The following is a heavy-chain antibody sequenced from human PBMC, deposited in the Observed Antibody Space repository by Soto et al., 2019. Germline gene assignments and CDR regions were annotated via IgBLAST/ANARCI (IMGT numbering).Heavy chain of an antibody. D-gene: IGHD3-9*01. CDR2: ISGSDGST. CDR1: GFTFSSYA. Sequence: EVQLLESGGGLVQPGGSLRLSCAASGFTFSSYAMSWVRQAPGKGLEWVSAISGSDGSTYYSDSVKGRCTISRDNSKNTLYLQMNSLRAEDTAVYYCAKDRLTGYYTTDAFDIWGQGTMVTVSS. V-gene: IGHV3-23*01. CDR3: AKDRLTGYYTTDAFDI. J-gene: IGHJ3*02.